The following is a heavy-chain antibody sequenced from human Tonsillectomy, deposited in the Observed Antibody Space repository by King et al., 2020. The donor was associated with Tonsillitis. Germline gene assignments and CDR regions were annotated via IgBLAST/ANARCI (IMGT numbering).Heavy chain of an antibody. V-gene: IGHV4-30-4*01. CDR1: GGSISSGDYY. CDR3: ARDLRYSDAFDI. Sequence: VQLQESGPGLVKPSQTLSLTCTVSGGSISSGDYYWSWIRQPPGKGLEWIGYISYSGSTYYNPSLKSRVTILVDTSKRQFSLKLSSVTAADTAVYFCARDLRYSDAFDIWGQGTMATVSS. CDR2: ISYSGST. D-gene: IGHD1-1*01. J-gene: IGHJ3*02.